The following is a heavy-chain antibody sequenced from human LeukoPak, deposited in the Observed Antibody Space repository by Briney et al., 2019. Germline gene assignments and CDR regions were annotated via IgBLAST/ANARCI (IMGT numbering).Heavy chain of an antibody. CDR3: ARDLLGGAGY. J-gene: IGHJ4*02. CDR1: GYTLTELS. D-gene: IGHD3-16*01. V-gene: IGHV3-11*04. CDR2: MSSSGRTI. Sequence: SCKVSGYTLTELSMHWVRQAPGRGLECIAYMSSSGRTIYYADSVKGRFTISRDNAKNSLYLQMNSLRAEDTAVYYCARDLLGGAGYWGQGTLVTVSS.